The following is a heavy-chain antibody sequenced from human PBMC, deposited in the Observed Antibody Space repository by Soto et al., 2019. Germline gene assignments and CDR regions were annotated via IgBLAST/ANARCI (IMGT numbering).Heavy chain of an antibody. J-gene: IGHJ5*02. V-gene: IGHV1-24*01. D-gene: IGHD3-9*01. CDR3: ARVSYYDILTGYVGWFDP. Sequence: QVQLVQSGAEVKKPGASVKVSCKVSGYTLTELSMHWVRQAPGKGLEWMGGFDPEAGETIYAQKFQGRVTMTEDTSTDTAYMELSSLRSEDTAVYYCARVSYYDILTGYVGWFDPWGQGTLVTVSS. CDR2: FDPEAGET. CDR1: GYTLTELS.